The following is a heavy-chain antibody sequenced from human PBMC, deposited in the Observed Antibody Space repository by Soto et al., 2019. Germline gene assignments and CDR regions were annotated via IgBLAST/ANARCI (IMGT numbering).Heavy chain of an antibody. D-gene: IGHD3-3*01. Sequence: QVQLVESGGGVVQPGRSLRLSCAASGFTFSSYGMHWVRQAPGKGLEWVAVIWYDGSNKYYADSVKGRFTISRDNSKHTLYLQMNSLSGEDTAVYYCARDFSVHVFWSGWQNWFDPWGQGTLVTVSS. CDR1: GFTFSSYG. CDR2: IWYDGSNK. CDR3: ARDFSVHVFWSGWQNWFDP. J-gene: IGHJ5*02. V-gene: IGHV3-33*01.